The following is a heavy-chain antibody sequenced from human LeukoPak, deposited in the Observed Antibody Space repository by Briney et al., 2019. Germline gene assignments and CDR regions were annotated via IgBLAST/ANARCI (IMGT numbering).Heavy chain of an antibody. CDR2: IYYSGST. D-gene: IGHD3-22*01. J-gene: IGHJ3*02. Sequence: SETLSLTCTVSGGSISSSSYYWGWIRQPPGKGLEWIGGIYYSGSTYYNPSLKSRVTISVDTSKNQFSLKLSSVTAADTAVYYCASNYYDGSGGGAFDIWGQRTMVTVSS. CDR1: GGSISSSSYY. V-gene: IGHV4-39*01. CDR3: ASNYYDGSGGGAFDI.